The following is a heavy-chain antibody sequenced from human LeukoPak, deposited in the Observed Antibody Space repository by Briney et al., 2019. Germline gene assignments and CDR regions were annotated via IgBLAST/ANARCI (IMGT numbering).Heavy chain of an antibody. CDR2: IHHSGST. CDR1: GGPFSGYY. D-gene: IGHD6-19*01. CDR3: ASRRQWMVRFDY. V-gene: IGHV4-34*01. Sequence: PSETLSLTCAVYGGPFSGYYWSWIRQPPGKGLEWIGEIHHSGSTNYNPSLKSRVTISVDTSKNQFSLKLSSVTAADTAVYYCASRRQWMVRFDYWGQGTLVTVSS. J-gene: IGHJ4*02.